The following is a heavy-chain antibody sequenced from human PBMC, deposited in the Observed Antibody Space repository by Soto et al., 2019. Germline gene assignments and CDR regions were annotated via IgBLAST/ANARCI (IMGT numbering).Heavy chain of an antibody. J-gene: IGHJ4*02. CDR3: ARSEGGTVIPRVAY. Sequence: KGLEWIGEINHSGSTNYNPSLTSRVTISVDTSKNQFSLKLSSVTAADTAVYYCARSEGGTVIPRVAYWGKGTLDPGSP. CDR2: INHSGST. V-gene: IGHV4-34*01. D-gene: IGHD4-17*01.